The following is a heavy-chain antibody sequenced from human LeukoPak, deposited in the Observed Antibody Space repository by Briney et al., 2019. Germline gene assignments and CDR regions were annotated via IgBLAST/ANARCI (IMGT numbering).Heavy chain of an antibody. CDR2: MNPNSGNT. CDR3: ARGHKTTIFGVVIIRGVWFDP. CDR1: GYTFTSYD. J-gene: IGHJ5*02. D-gene: IGHD3-3*01. Sequence: ASVKVSCKASGYTFTSYDINWVRQATGQGLEWMGWMNPNSGNTGYAQKSQGRVTMTRNTSISTAYMELSSLRSEDTAVYYCARGHKTTIFGVVIIRGVWFDPWGQGTLVTVSS. V-gene: IGHV1-8*01.